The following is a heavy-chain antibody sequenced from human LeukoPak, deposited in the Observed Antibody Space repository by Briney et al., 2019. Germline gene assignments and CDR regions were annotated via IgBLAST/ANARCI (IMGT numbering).Heavy chain of an antibody. D-gene: IGHD6-6*01. J-gene: IGHJ4*02. CDR1: GGTFSSYA. Sequence: EASVKVSCKASGGTFSSYAISWVRQAPGQGLEWMGRIIPILGIANYAQKFQGRVTITADKSTSTAYMELSSLRSEDTAVYYCARKGSSSCFDYWGQGTLVTVSS. CDR2: IIPILGIA. V-gene: IGHV1-69*04. CDR3: ARKGSSSCFDY.